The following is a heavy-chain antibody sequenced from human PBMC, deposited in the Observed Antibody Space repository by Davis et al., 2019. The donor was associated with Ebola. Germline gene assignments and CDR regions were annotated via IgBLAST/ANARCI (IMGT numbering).Heavy chain of an antibody. Sequence: PGGSLRLSCAASGFTFSSYSMNWVRQAPGKGLEWVSYISSSSSTIYYADSVKGRFTISRDNAKNSLYLQMNSLRAEDTAVYYCARDYDRDWFDPWGQGTLVTVSS. CDR3: ARDYDRDWFDP. D-gene: IGHD3-16*01. V-gene: IGHV3-48*01. CDR2: ISSSSSTI. J-gene: IGHJ5*02. CDR1: GFTFSSYS.